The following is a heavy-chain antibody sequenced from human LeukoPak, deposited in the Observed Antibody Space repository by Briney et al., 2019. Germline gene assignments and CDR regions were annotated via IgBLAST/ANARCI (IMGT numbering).Heavy chain of an antibody. D-gene: IGHD6-13*01. V-gene: IGHV3-23*01. J-gene: IGHJ4*02. CDR3: AKDGSMDSWYYSDY. CDR2: IRRRGDGT. Sequence: PGGSLRLSCAASGFTFSSYAMSWVRQAPGKGLEWVSGIRRRGDGTDYEDYVKGRFTISRDNSKNTLYLQMNSLRAEDTATYYCAKDGSMDSWYYSDYWGQGTLVTVSS. CDR1: GFTFSSYA.